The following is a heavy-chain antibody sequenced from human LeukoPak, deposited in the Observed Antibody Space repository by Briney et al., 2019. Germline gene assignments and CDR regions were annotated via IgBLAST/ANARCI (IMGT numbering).Heavy chain of an antibody. J-gene: IGHJ4*02. CDR3: ARDYYDSSGYCPLYY. D-gene: IGHD3-22*01. CDR1: GGSISSSNW. V-gene: IGHV4-4*02. CDR2: IYHSGST. Sequence: PSETLSLTCAVSGGSISSSNWWSWVRQPPGKGLEWIGEIYHSGSTNYNPSLKSRVTISVDTSKNQFSLKLSSVTAADTAVYYCARDYYDSSGYCPLYYWGQGTLVTVSS.